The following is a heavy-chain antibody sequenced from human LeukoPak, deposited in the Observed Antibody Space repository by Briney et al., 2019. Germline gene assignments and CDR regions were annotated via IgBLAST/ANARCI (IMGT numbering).Heavy chain of an antibody. J-gene: IGHJ6*04. CDR2: ISSSGSTI. Sequence: GGSLRLSCAASGFTFSSYETNWVRQAPGKGLEWVSYISSSGSTIYYADSVKGRFTISRDNAKNSLYLQMNSLRAEDTAVYYCTELGITMIGGVWGKGTTVTISS. D-gene: IGHD3-10*02. CDR3: TELGITMIGGV. CDR1: GFTFSSYE. V-gene: IGHV3-48*03.